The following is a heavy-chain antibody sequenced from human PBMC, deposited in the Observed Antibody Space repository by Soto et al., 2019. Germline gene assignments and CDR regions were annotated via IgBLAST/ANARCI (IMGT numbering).Heavy chain of an antibody. CDR3: ASSYGVVTPFYYYYYYMDV. J-gene: IGHJ6*03. CDR2: IIPILGIA. CDR1: GGTFSSYT. V-gene: IGHV1-69*02. Sequence: SVKVSCKASGGTFSSYTISWVRQAPGQGLEWMGRIIPILGIANYAQKFQGRVTITADKSTCTAYMELSSLRSEDTAVYYCASSYGVVTPFYYYYYYMDVWGKGTTVTVSS. D-gene: IGHD3-3*01.